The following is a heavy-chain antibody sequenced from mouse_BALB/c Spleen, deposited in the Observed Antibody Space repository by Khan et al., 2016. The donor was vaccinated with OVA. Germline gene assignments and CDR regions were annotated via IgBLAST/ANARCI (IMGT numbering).Heavy chain of an antibody. J-gene: IGHJ2*01. CDR3: ARDRIDY. V-gene: IGHV1-7*01. CDR2: IIPTSGYT. CDR1: GYTFSSYW. Sequence: QVRLQQSGAEQAKPGASVKMSCKTSGYTFSSYWMHWVKQRPGQGLEWIGYIIPTSGYTDYNEKFKDKATLSADKSSSTAYMQLTSLTSEDSAVYYCARDRIDYWGQGTTLTVSS.